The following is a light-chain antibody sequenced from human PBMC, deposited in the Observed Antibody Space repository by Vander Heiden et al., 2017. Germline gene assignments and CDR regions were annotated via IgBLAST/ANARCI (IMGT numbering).Light chain of an antibody. Sequence: SSVLPHPPSLSVSPGQTARVTCGGNNIGSTSVQWYQQKPGQAPVVVVYDDSDRPSGIPERFSGSNSGNTATLTISRVEAGDEADYYCQVWDSSSNHPVFGGGTKLTVL. V-gene: IGLV3-21*02. CDR1: NIGSTS. J-gene: IGLJ2*01. CDR3: QVWDSSSNHPV. CDR2: DDS.